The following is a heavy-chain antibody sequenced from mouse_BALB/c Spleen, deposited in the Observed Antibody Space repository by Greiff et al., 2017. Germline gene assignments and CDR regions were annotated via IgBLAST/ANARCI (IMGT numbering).Heavy chain of an antibody. CDR3: TGEGAGITTDY. Sequence: DVQLVESGGGLVQPGGSLKLSCAASGFTFSSYGMSWVRQTPDKRLELVATINSNGGSTYYPDSVKGRFTISRDNAKNTLYLQMSSLKSEDTAMYCGTGEGAGITTDYWGQGTTLTVSS. D-gene: IGHD2-4*01. J-gene: IGHJ2*01. CDR1: GFTFSSYG. CDR2: INSNGGST. V-gene: IGHV5-6-3*01.